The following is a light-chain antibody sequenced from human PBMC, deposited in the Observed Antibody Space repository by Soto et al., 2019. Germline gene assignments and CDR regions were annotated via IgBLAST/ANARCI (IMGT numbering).Light chain of an antibody. CDR1: SSNIGAGYD. Sequence: QSVLTQPPSVSGAPGQRVTISCTGSSSNIGAGYDVHWYQQLPGTAPKLLIYGNSNRPSGVPDRFSGSKSGTSACLAITGLQAEDEADYYCQSYDSSLSGSRVFGGGTQLTVL. CDR2: GNS. V-gene: IGLV1-40*01. CDR3: QSYDSSLSGSRV. J-gene: IGLJ7*01.